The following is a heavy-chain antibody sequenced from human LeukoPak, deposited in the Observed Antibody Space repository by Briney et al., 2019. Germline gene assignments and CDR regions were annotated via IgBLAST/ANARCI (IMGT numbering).Heavy chain of an antibody. J-gene: IGHJ6*02. V-gene: IGHV3-7*03. Sequence: GGYLRLSCAASGFTFSSYWMNWARQAPGKGLEWVASINHNGNVNYYVDSVKGRFTISRDNAKNSLYLQMSNLRAEDTAVYFCARGGGLDVWGQGATVTVSS. CDR2: INHNGNVN. D-gene: IGHD3-16*01. CDR3: ARGGGLDV. CDR1: GFTFSSYW.